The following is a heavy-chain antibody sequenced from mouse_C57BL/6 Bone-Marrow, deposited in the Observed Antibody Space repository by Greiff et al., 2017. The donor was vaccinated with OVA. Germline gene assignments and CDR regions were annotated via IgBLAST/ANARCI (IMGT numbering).Heavy chain of an antibody. CDR1: GYAFSSSW. V-gene: IGHV1-82*01. J-gene: IGHJ1*03. Sequence: LQESGPELVKPGASVKISCKASGYAFSSSWMNWVKQRPGKGLEWIGRIYPGDGDTNYNGKFKGKATLTADKSSSTAYMQLSSLTSEDSAVYVCAREEPIYYDYDGYFDVWGTGTTVTVSS. CDR2: IYPGDGDT. D-gene: IGHD2-4*01. CDR3: AREEPIYYDYDGYFDV.